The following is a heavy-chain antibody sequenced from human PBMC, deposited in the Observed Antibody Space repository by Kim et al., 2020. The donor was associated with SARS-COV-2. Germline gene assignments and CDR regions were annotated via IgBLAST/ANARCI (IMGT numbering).Heavy chain of an antibody. Sequence: ASLKVSCKASGYKFNTYALNWLRQAPGQGLEWLGCINTQTGSPTYARAFTGRFVFSLDTSVTTAYLQIINLEAADSAVYYCARDAWVDCGRTSCFDYWGQGSLVTVSS. J-gene: IGHJ4*02. CDR2: INTQTGSP. D-gene: IGHD2-2*01. CDR1: GYKFNTYA. V-gene: IGHV7-4-1*02. CDR3: ARDAWVDCGRTSCFDY.